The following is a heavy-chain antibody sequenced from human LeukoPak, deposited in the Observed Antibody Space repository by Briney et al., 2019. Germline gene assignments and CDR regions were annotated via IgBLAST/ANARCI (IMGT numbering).Heavy chain of an antibody. CDR2: INPNSGGT. V-gene: IGHV1-2*02. CDR1: GYTFTCYY. J-gene: IGHJ4*01. Sequence: ASVKLSCNASGYTFTCYYMHLLRQAPGQGLELMGWINPNSGGTNYAQKFQGRVTMTRDTSISTAYMELSRMRSDGTAVYSCAREMECSGGSCYPSNDYWGQGTLVTVSS. CDR3: AREMECSGGSCYPSNDY. D-gene: IGHD2-15*01.